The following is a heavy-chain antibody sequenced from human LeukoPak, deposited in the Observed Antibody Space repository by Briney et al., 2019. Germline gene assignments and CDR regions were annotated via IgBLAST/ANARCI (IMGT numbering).Heavy chain of an antibody. CDR1: GFAFSRYG. CDR3: AREHDYGDYAFDF. J-gene: IGHJ4*02. CDR2: ISGSSGTI. D-gene: IGHD4-17*01. Sequence: GGSLRLSRAGSGFAFSRYGMTWVRQAPGKGLEWVSYISGSSGTINYADSVKGRLTISRDNAKNSLFLQMNGLRVEDTAVYFCAREHDYGDYAFDFWGRGTLVTVSS. V-gene: IGHV3-48*04.